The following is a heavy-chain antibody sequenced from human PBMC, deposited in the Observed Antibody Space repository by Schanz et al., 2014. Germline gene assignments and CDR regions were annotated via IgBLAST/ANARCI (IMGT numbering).Heavy chain of an antibody. Sequence: VQLLQSPSEVPQPGASVPVSLKAPCYNSPRHGITWVPQAPGQGLEWMGWITAYNGDTNYALKLQGRVTMTTDTSTGTAYMELRSLRSDDTALYYCTRGGYSYALSAFDIWGQGTMVTVSS. V-gene: IGHV1-18*01. J-gene: IGHJ3*02. CDR3: TRGGYSYALSAFDI. CDR2: ITAYNGDT. CDR1: CYNSPRHG. D-gene: IGHD5-18*01.